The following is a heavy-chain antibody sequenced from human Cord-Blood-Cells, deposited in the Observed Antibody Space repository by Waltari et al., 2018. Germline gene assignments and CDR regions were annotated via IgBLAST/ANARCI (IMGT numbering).Heavy chain of an antibody. Sequence: EVQLLESGGGLVQPGGSLRLSCAASGFTFSSYAMSWVRQAPGKGLEWVSAISGSGGSTYYADSVKGRFTISRDNSKNTLYLQMNSLRAEDTAVYYCAKVSHPDNYYDSSGYYQYWGQGTL. CDR2: ISGSGGST. CDR3: AKVSHPDNYYDSSGYYQY. V-gene: IGHV3-23*01. CDR1: GFTFSSYA. J-gene: IGHJ4*02. D-gene: IGHD3-22*01.